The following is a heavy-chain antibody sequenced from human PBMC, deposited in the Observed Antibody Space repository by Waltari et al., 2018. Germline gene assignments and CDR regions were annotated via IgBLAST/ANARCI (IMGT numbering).Heavy chain of an antibody. CDR2: ISGSGGST. V-gene: IGHV3-23*01. D-gene: IGHD1-26*01. CDR3: AKDRIVGATGLYYFDY. Sequence: EVQLLESGGGLVQPGGSLRLSCAASGFTFSSYAMSWVRQAPGKGLEWVSAISGSGGSTYYADSGKGRFTISRDNAKNTLYLQMNSLRAEDTAVYYCAKDRIVGATGLYYFDYWGQGTLVTVSS. J-gene: IGHJ4*02. CDR1: GFTFSSYA.